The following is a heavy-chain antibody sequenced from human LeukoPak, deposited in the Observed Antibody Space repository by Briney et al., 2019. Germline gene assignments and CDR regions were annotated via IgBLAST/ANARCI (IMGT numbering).Heavy chain of an antibody. CDR1: GFTFSSYS. CDR3: AKDRTPVVPAFSGMDV. CDR2: ISSSSSTI. J-gene: IGHJ6*02. D-gene: IGHD2-2*01. V-gene: IGHV3-48*01. Sequence: GGSLRLSCAASGFTFSSYSMNWVRQAPGKGLEWVSYISSSSSTIYYADSVKGRFTISRDNSKNTLYLQMNSLRAEDTAVYYCAKDRTPVVPAFSGMDVWGQGTTVTVSS.